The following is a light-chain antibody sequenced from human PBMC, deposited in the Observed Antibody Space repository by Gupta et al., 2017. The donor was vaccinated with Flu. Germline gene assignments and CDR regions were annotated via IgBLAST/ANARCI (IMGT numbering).Light chain of an antibody. CDR1: QSINAW. Sequence: DIQMTQSPSTLSASVGDRVTITCRASQSINAWLAWYQQKPGKAPKLLIYQASILESGVPSRFSGSGCGTEFTLTISCRQPDDFATYYCQQYSSYSPYTFGRGTKVEIK. CDR3: QQYSSYSPYT. CDR2: QAS. V-gene: IGKV1-5*03. J-gene: IGKJ2*01.